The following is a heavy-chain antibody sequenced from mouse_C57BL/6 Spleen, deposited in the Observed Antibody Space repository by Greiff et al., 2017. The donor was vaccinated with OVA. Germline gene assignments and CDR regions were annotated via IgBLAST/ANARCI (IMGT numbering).Heavy chain of an antibody. D-gene: IGHD3-2*02. CDR1: GYTFTGYW. CDR2: ILPGSGST. V-gene: IGHV1-9*01. CDR3: AKQLRLPPYYYAMDY. J-gene: IGHJ4*01. Sequence: VQLQQSGAELMKPGASVKLSCKATGYTFTGYWIEWVKQRPGHGLEWIGEILPGSGSTNYTEKFKGKATFTADTSSNTAYMQLSSLTTEDSAIYDGAKQLRLPPYYYAMDYWGQGTSVTVSS.